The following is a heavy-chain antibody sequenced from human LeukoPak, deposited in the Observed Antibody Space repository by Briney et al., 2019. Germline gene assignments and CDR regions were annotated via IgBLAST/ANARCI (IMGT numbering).Heavy chain of an antibody. Sequence: PGGSLRLSCAASGFTFSTYSMNWVRQAPGKGLEWVSSISGSSIYIYYADSVKGRFTISRDNARNSLYLQMNSLRAEDTAVHYCARDPPYYDSSGYYYDYWGQGTLVTVSS. CDR3: ARDPPYYDSSGYYYDY. CDR1: GFTFSTYS. D-gene: IGHD3-22*01. V-gene: IGHV3-21*01. J-gene: IGHJ4*02. CDR2: ISGSSIYI.